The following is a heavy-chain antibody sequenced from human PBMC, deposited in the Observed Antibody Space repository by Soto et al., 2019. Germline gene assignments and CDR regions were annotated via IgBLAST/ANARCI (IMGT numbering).Heavy chain of an antibody. CDR1: GGTFSSYA. D-gene: IGHD4-17*01. J-gene: IGHJ4*02. V-gene: IGHV1-69*12. CDR2: IIPIFGTA. CDR3: ARGAYGDYVLGFDY. Sequence: QVQLVQSGAEVKKPGSSVKVSCKASGGTFSSYAISWVRQAPGQGLEWMGGIIPIFGTANYAQKFQGSVTITADESTSTAYMELISLRSGDTAVYYCARGAYGDYVLGFDYWGQGTLVTVSS.